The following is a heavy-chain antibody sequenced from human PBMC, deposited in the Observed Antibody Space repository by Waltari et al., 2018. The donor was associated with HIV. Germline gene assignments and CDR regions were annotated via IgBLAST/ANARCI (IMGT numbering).Heavy chain of an antibody. Sequence: QVQLVESGGGVVQPGRSLRRSCAASGFPLRSYAMHWVRQAPGKGLEWVAVISYDGSNKYYADSVKGRFTISRDNSKNTLYLQMNSLRAEDTAVYYCARNLEHIVVVTATDNDYWGQGTLVTVSS. CDR3: ARNLEHIVVVTATDNDY. CDR1: GFPLRSYA. V-gene: IGHV3-30-3*01. J-gene: IGHJ4*02. D-gene: IGHD2-21*02. CDR2: ISYDGSNK.